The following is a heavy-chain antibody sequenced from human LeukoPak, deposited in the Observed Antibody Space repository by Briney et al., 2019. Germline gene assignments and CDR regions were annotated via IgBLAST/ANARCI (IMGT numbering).Heavy chain of an antibody. D-gene: IGHD1-1*01. V-gene: IGHV4-61*02. J-gene: IGHJ2*01. CDR1: GGSISSGSYY. CDR3: ARVFFYNDANSIDP. CDR2: VFPSGST. Sequence: SETLSLICTVSGGSISSGSYYWTWIRQPAGNGLEWIGRVFPSGSTNYNPSLKSRVTVSVDTSKNQFSLKLSSVTAADTAVYYCARVFFYNDANSIDPWGRGTLVTVSS.